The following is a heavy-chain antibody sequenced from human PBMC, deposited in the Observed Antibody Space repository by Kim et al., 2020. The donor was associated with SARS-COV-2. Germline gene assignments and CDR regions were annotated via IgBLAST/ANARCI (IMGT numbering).Heavy chain of an antibody. CDR2: ITAGGGGT. V-gene: IGHV3-23*01. CDR3: VRGYIAMDV. Sequence: GGSLRLSCAASGLTFSNGGMTWVRQAPGEGLEWVSSITAGGGGTYYADSVKGRFTISRDNSKNTLFLQVNTLRVEDTAVYYCVRGYIAMDVWGQGTTVTVSS. J-gene: IGHJ6*02. D-gene: IGHD5-18*01. CDR1: GLTFSNGG.